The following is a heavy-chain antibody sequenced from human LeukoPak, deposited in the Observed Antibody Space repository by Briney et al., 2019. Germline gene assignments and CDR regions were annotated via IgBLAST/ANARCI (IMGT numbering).Heavy chain of an antibody. Sequence: GGSLRLSCAASGFTFHNYDMSWVRQSPGKGLEWVSGINWNGDRTGYADSVKGRFTISRDNAKKSLYLQMNSLRAEDTALYYCARRDYYGSGSPDFWGQGTLVTVSS. CDR2: INWNGDRT. D-gene: IGHD3-10*01. J-gene: IGHJ4*02. V-gene: IGHV3-20*04. CDR1: GFTFHNYD. CDR3: ARRDYYGSGSPDF.